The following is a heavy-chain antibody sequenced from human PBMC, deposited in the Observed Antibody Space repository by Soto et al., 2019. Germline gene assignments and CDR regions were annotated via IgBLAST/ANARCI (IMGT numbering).Heavy chain of an antibody. CDR3: ARRVSAHFDY. V-gene: IGHV3-11*03. Sequence: GGSLRLSCAASGFSFSDYYMSWIRQAPGKGLEWLTYISSSSSHTNYADSVKGRFTISRDNAKNSVYLHLNSLRAGDTAIYYCARRVSAHFDYWGQGTLVTVS. CDR2: ISSSSSHT. D-gene: IGHD6-6*01. CDR1: GFSFSDYY. J-gene: IGHJ4*02.